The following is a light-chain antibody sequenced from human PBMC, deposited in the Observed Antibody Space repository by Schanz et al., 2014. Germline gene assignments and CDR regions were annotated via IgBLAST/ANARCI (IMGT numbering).Light chain of an antibody. CDR2: VEGSGSY. Sequence: QLVLTQSSSASAPLGSSVKLTCTLNSGHNTYIIAWHQQQPGKAPRYLMKVEGSGSYNKGSGVPDRFSGSRSGADRYLTISNLQFEDEADYEGEKGESNKLVFGGGTKLTVL. J-gene: IGLJ3*02. CDR3: EKGESNKLV. CDR1: SGHNTYI. V-gene: IGLV4-60*02.